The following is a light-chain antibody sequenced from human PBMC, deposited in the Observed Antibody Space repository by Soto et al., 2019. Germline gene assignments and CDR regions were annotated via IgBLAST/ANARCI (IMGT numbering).Light chain of an antibody. V-gene: IGKV1-5*03. CDR1: QTIGTL. CDR2: KAS. J-gene: IGKJ5*01. CDR3: QQYNSYPLT. Sequence: DIQMTQSPSTLSASVGDRVTITCRASQTIGTLLAWYQQKPGRAPTLLIYKASTVESGVPSRFSGSGSGTEFTLTISSLQPDDSATYHCQQYNSYPLTFGQGTRLEIK.